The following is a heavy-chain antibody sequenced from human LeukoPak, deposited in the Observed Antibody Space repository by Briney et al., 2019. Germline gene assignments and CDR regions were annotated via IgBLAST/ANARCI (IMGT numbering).Heavy chain of an antibody. CDR1: GYTITGYY. V-gene: IGHV1-2*02. J-gene: IGHJ4*02. Sequence: GASVQVSCKASGYTITGYYMHWVRQAPGEGLEWMGWINPNSGGTNYAQKFQGRVTMTRDTSISTAYMELSRLRSDDTAVYYCARDLPAVAGFDYWGQGTLVTVSS. D-gene: IGHD6-19*01. CDR2: INPNSGGT. CDR3: ARDLPAVAGFDY.